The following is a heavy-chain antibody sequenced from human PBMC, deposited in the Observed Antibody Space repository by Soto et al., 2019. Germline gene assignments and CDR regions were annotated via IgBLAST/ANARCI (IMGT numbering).Heavy chain of an antibody. CDR2: YSYTGST. J-gene: IGHJ4*02. D-gene: IGHD3-16*01. V-gene: IGHV4-39*02. CDR3: AGPSEYAFWGN. CDR1: GGSITSRPYY. Sequence: QLQLQESGPGLVKPSETLSLACTVSGGSITSRPYYWGWIRQPPGKGLEWIGSYSYTGSTYYSPPLKSRATLSVAPSRNHFSLPLSSVTAVNTAVYCCAGPSEYAFWGNWGQGTLVTVSS.